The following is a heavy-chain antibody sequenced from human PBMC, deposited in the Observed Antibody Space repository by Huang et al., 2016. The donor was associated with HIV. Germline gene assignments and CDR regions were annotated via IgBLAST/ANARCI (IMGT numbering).Heavy chain of an antibody. D-gene: IGHD5-12*01. V-gene: IGHV3-30-3*01. CDR2: ISYDGSNK. Sequence: QVQLVESGGGVVQPGRSLRLSCAASRFTFSNYAMHWVRQAPGKGLDWVAVISYDGSNKYYADSVKGRFTISRDNSKNTLYLQMNSLRAEDTAVYYCARDLWLRDLYYYYYMDVWGKGTTVTVSS. J-gene: IGHJ6*03. CDR1: RFTFSNYA. CDR3: ARDLWLRDLYYYYYMDV.